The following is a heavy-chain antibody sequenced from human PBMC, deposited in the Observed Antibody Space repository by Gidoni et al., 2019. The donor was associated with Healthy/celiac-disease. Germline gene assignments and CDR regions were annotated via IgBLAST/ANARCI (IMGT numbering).Heavy chain of an antibody. CDR3: ARARRGDYGALDY. J-gene: IGHJ4*02. D-gene: IGHD4-17*01. Sequence: QVQLQESGPGLVQPSPTLSLTCTVSGGSISSGGYYWSWIRQHPGKGLEWIGYIYYSGSTYYNPSLKSRVTISVDTSKNQFSLKLSSVTAADTAVYYCARARRGDYGALDYWGQGTLVTVSS. CDR1: GGSISSGGYY. CDR2: IYYSGST. V-gene: IGHV4-31*03.